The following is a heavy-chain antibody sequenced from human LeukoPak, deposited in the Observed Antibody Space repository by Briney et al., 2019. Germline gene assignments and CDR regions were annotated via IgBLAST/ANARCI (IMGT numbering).Heavy chain of an antibody. CDR2: ISSSSSYI. Sequence: GGSLRLSCAASGFPFNTYSMNWVRQAPGKGLEWVSSISSSSSYIYYTDSVKGRFTISRDNSKNTLYLQMNSLRAEDTAVYYCAKDHLDYYDSSGYPEYYFDYWGQGTLVTVSS. V-gene: IGHV3-21*04. CDR3: AKDHLDYYDSSGYPEYYFDY. CDR1: GFPFNTYS. J-gene: IGHJ4*02. D-gene: IGHD3-22*01.